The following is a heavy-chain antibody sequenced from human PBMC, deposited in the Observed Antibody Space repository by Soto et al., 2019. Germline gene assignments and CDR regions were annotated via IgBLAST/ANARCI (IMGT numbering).Heavy chain of an antibody. Sequence: SVKVSCKASGGTFSSYGISWLRQAPGQGLEWMGGIIPIFGTTNYAQKFQGRVTITADESTNTAYMELGSLRSEDTAVYYCAREKENWFDPWGQGTLVTVSS. J-gene: IGHJ5*02. V-gene: IGHV1-69*13. CDR3: AREKENWFDP. CDR2: IIPIFGTT. CDR1: GGTFSSYG.